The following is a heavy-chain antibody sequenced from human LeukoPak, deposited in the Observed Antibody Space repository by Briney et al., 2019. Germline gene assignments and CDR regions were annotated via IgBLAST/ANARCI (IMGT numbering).Heavy chain of an antibody. J-gene: IGHJ4*02. V-gene: IGHV3-11*04. D-gene: IGHD5-18*01. CDR1: GFTFSDPY. Sequence: PGGSLRLSCEASGFTFSDPYMSRIRQAPGKGLECLSYISGSGTDINYADSVRGRFTISRDNAKNLLYLQMNDLRVEDTAVYYCARTARHLDYWGQGTLVTVSS. CDR2: ISGSGTDI. CDR3: ARTARHLDY.